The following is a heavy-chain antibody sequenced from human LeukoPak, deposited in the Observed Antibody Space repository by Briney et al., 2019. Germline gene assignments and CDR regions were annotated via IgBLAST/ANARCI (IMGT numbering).Heavy chain of an antibody. Sequence: PSETLSLTCTVSGGSISSSNYYWAWIRQPPGKGLEWIGSIYYSGSTYYNPSLKSRVTISVDTSKNQFSLKLSSVTAADTAVYYCARHFDRYCSGGSCHNWFDPWSQGTLVTVSS. J-gene: IGHJ5*02. CDR1: GGSISSSNYY. D-gene: IGHD2-15*01. CDR2: IYYSGST. V-gene: IGHV4-39*01. CDR3: ARHFDRYCSGGSCHNWFDP.